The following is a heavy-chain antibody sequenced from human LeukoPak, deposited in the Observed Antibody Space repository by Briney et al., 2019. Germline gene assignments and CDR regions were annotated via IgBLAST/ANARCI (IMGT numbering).Heavy chain of an antibody. V-gene: IGHV4-59*08. D-gene: IGHD2-2*01. CDR1: GASISGYY. J-gene: IGHJ4*02. CDR3: ARVRGNIVIVPATIFFDY. Sequence: SETLSLTCTVSGASISGYYWSWIRQPPGKGLEWIGYIYYSGNTNYNPSLRGRATISVDMSKKQFSLILTSVTAADTAVYYCARVRGNIVIVPATIFFDYWGQGTLVTVSS. CDR2: IYYSGNT.